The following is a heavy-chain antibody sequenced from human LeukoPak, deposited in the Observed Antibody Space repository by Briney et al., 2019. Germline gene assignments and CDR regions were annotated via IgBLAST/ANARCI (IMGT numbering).Heavy chain of an antibody. CDR3: VSWGVEAGMDS. V-gene: IGHV3-7*01. J-gene: IGHJ4*02. Sequence: PGGCLRLACEASGVTFSSDWMGWVRQAPGKGLEWGANISPDGSDTYYVDSVKGRLTISRDNAKKSMFLQMNSLRAEETTVYYCVSWGVEAGMDSWGQGTLVTVSS. CDR2: ISPDGSDT. CDR1: GVTFSSDW. D-gene: IGHD6-19*01.